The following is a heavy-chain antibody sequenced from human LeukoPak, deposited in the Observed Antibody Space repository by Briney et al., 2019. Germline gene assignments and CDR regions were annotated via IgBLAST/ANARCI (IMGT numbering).Heavy chain of an antibody. V-gene: IGHV3-74*01. J-gene: IGHJ6*02. CDR2: INTDGSIT. CDR1: GFTFSDYW. D-gene: IGHD2-21*01. CDR3: AREGPFVGLRYYYGMDV. Sequence: PGGSLRLSCAASGFTFSDYWIHWVRQAPGKGLVWVSRINTDGSITNYADSVKGRFSISRDNAKNTLYLQMSSLRAEDTAVYYCAREGPFVGLRYYYGMDVWGQGTTVTVSS.